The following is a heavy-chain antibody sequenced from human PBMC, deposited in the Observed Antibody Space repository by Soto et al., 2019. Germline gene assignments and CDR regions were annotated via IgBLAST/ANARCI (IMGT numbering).Heavy chain of an antibody. CDR2: IYPGDSDT. CDR1: GYSFTNYW. CDR3: ARRPHNPTYYFYYGMDV. V-gene: IGHV5-51*01. D-gene: IGHD1-1*01. Sequence: GESLKISCKGSGYSFTNYWIGWVRQMPGKGLEWMGIIYPGDSDTRYSPSFQGQVTISVDKSISTAYLQWSSLKASDTAMYYCARRPHNPTYYFYYGMDVWGQGTTVTVSS. J-gene: IGHJ6*02.